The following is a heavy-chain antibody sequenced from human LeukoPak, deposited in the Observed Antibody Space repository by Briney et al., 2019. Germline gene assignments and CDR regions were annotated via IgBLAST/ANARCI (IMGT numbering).Heavy chain of an antibody. CDR1: GLTVSGNY. D-gene: IGHD1-1*01. CDR2: IGHVAGDI. CDR3: ARDPYTGSMFDY. Sequence: GGSLRLSCAASGLTVSGNYMSWVRQAPGKGLEWVAFIGHVAGDIFYGDSVKGRFNISRDDAKGSVYLQMSSLRVDDTAVYFCARDPYTGSMFDYWGHGTLVTVSS. V-gene: IGHV3-21*01. J-gene: IGHJ4*01.